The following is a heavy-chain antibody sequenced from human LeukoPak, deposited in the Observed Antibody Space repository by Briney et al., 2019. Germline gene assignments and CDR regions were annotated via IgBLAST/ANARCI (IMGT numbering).Heavy chain of an antibody. CDR1: GGTFSSYA. Sequence: VASVKVSCKASGGTFSSYAISWVRQAPGQGLEWMGGIIPIFGTANYAQKFQGRVTITADESTSTAYMELSSLRSEDTAVYYCARDYYDSSGSVDYWGQGTLVTVSS. D-gene: IGHD3-22*01. J-gene: IGHJ4*02. CDR3: ARDYYDSSGSVDY. V-gene: IGHV1-69*01. CDR2: IIPIFGTA.